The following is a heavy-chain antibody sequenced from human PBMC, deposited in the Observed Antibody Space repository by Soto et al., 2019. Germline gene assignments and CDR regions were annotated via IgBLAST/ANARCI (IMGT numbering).Heavy chain of an antibody. V-gene: IGHV1-69*01. CDR1: GGTFSSYA. Sequence: QVQLVQSGAEVKKPGSSVKVSCKASGGTFSSYAISWVRQAPGQGLEWMGGIIPIFGTANYAQKFQGRVTITADESTSKAYMELSSLRSEDTAVYYCARDRIAAETQYYWYFDLWGRGTLVTVSS. CDR3: ARDRIAAETQYYWYFDL. CDR2: IIPIFGTA. J-gene: IGHJ2*01. D-gene: IGHD6-25*01.